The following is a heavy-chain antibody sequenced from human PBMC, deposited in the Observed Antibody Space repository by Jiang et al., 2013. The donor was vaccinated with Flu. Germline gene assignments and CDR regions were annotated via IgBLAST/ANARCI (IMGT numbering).Heavy chain of an antibody. CDR2: ISAYNGNT. CDR1: GYTFTSYG. D-gene: IGHD5-12*01. V-gene: IGHV1-18*01. J-gene: IGHJ5*02. Sequence: SVKVSCKASGYTFTSYGISWVRQAPGQGLEWMGWISAYNGNTNYAQKLQGRVTMTTDTSTSTAYMELRSLRSDDTAVYYCARDPTPQPYSGYDYAWFDPWGQGTLVTVSS. CDR3: ARDPTPQPYSGYDYAWFDP.